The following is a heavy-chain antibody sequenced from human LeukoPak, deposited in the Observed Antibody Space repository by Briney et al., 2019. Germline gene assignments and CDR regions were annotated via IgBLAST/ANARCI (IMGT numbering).Heavy chain of an antibody. Sequence: SETLSLTCTVSGGSISSGGYYWSWVRQPPGKGLEWIGEIYHSGSTNYNPSLKSRVTISVDKSKNQFSLKLSSVTAADTAVYYCARDLGSPGDYWGQGTLVTVSS. CDR1: GGSISSGGYY. CDR3: ARDLGSPGDY. J-gene: IGHJ4*02. CDR2: IYHSGST. D-gene: IGHD1-26*01. V-gene: IGHV4-39*07.